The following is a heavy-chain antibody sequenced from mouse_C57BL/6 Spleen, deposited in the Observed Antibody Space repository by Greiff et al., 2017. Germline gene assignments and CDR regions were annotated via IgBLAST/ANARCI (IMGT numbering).Heavy chain of an antibody. CDR3: AIHRGDSYSGAMDY. D-gene: IGHD2-12*01. J-gene: IGHJ4*01. V-gene: IGHV5-15*01. CDR1: GFTFSDYG. Sequence: EVQLQESGGGLVQPGGSLKLSCAASGFTFSDYGMAWVRPAPRKGPEWVAFISTLAFSIYYADTVTGRVTISRENAKNTLYLEMSSLRSEDTAMYYCAIHRGDSYSGAMDYWGQGTSVTVSS. CDR2: ISTLAFSI.